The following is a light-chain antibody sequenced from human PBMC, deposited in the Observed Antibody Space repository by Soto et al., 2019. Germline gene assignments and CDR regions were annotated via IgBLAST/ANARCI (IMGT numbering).Light chain of an antibody. J-gene: IGKJ1*01. V-gene: IGKV3-20*01. CDR1: QSVSSSY. Sequence: EVVLAQSPGTLSLSPGERATLSCRASQSVSSSYLAWYQQKLGQAPRLLIYGASSRATGIPDRLSGSGSGTDFTLTISRLEPEDFAVYYCQQYGSSPWTFGQGTKVEIK. CDR2: GAS. CDR3: QQYGSSPWT.